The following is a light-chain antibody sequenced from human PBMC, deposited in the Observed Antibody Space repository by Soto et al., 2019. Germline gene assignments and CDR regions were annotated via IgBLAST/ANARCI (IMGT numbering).Light chain of an antibody. Sequence: QSVLTQPPSASGTPGQRVTISCSGGSSNIGSNTVSWYQQLPGAAPKLLIYISNERPSGVPDRFSGSKSGTSASLAISGLQSEDEAEYYCAAWDDSLNGPVFGGGTKVTV. CDR3: AAWDDSLNGPV. CDR1: SSNIGSNT. CDR2: ISN. J-gene: IGLJ2*01. V-gene: IGLV1-44*01.